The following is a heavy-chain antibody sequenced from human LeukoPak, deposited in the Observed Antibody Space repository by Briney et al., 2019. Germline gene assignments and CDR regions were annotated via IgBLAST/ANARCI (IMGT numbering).Heavy chain of an antibody. V-gene: IGHV3-23*01. CDR1: GFTLSNYA. J-gene: IGHJ4*02. Sequence: GGSLILSCAASGFTLSNYAMSSVRQVPGRGLEWVSTISSRGDSTYDADSVKGRFTISRDNSKNSLYLQMNSVRAEDTAVYYCAKGPRPDITVAHTVEKWGQGTLVTVSS. CDR2: ISSRGDST. D-gene: IGHD6-19*01. CDR3: AKGPRPDITVAHTVEK.